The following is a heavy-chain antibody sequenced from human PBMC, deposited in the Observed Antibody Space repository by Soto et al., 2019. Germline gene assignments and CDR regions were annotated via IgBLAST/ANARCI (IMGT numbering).Heavy chain of an antibody. V-gene: IGHV1-69*06. CDR1: GGTFSSYA. Sequence: QVQLVQSGAEVKKPGSSVKVSCKSSGGTFSSYALNWVRQAPGQGLEWMGGIVPMYGTANYVQKFQGRVTITADKSTNTAYMELCRLRSEDTAVYYCARSDCISTSCYTGVFDYWGQGTLVTVSS. J-gene: IGHJ4*02. CDR3: ARSDCISTSCYTGVFDY. D-gene: IGHD2-2*02. CDR2: IVPMYGTA.